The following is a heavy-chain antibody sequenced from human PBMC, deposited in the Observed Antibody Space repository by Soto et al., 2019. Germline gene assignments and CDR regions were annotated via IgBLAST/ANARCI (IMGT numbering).Heavy chain of an antibody. Sequence: QTLSLTCAISGDSVSSNSAAWNWIRQPPSRGLEWLGRTYYRSKWYNDYAVSVKSRITINPDTSKNQFSLQLNSVTPEDTAVYYCARTGIVATSRDYYYGMDVWGQGTTVTVSS. CDR1: GDSVSSNSAA. CDR2: TYYRSKWYN. CDR3: ARTGIVATSRDYYYGMDV. V-gene: IGHV6-1*01. J-gene: IGHJ6*02. D-gene: IGHD5-12*01.